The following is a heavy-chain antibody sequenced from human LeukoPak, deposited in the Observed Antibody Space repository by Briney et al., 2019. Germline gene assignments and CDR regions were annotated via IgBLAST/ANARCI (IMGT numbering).Heavy chain of an antibody. D-gene: IGHD3-22*01. CDR2: ISHDGSNK. V-gene: IGHV3-30-3*01. CDR3: ARDPDRYYYDSSGYYNY. CDR1: GFTFSSYA. Sequence: GGSLRLSCAASGFTFSSYAMHWVRQAPGKGLEWVAVISHDGSNKYYADSVKGRFTISRDNSKNTLYLQMNSLRAEDTAVYYCARDPDRYYYDSSGYYNYWGQGTLVTVSS. J-gene: IGHJ4*02.